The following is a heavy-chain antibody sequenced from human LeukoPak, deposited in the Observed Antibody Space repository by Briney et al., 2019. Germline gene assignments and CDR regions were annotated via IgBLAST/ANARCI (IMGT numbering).Heavy chain of an antibody. CDR3: ATLRSPRYYDSSVLRARKFDI. D-gene: IGHD3-22*01. J-gene: IGHJ3*02. CDR1: GGSFSGYY. Sequence: KPSETLSLTCAVYGGSFSGYYWSWIRQPPGKGLEWIGEINHSGSTNYNPSLKSRVTISVDTSKNQFSLKLSSVTAADTAVYYCATLRSPRYYDSSVLRARKFDIWGQGTMVTVSS. V-gene: IGHV4-34*01. CDR2: INHSGST.